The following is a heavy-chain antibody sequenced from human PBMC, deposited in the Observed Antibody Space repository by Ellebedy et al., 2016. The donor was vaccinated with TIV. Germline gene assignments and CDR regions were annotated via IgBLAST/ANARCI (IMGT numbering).Heavy chain of an antibody. Sequence: SETLSLXXSVSHYAISGGYYWGWIRQPPEKGLEWIGSIYYSGSTYYNPSLKSRVTISVDTSKNQFSLKLNSVTAADTAVYYCARHGYSSGWYPDYWGQGTRVIVSS. CDR2: IYYSGST. CDR1: HYAISGGYY. J-gene: IGHJ4*02. D-gene: IGHD6-19*01. CDR3: ARHGYSSGWYPDY. V-gene: IGHV4-38-2*02.